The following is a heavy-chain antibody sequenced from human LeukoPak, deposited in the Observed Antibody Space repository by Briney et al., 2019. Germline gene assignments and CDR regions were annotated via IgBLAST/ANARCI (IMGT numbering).Heavy chain of an antibody. CDR3: AKTAGGYCSSTSCRQIGY. Sequence: GGSLRLSCAASGFTFSTYAIHWVRQAPGKGLEWVALIWHDGSNKYYGDSVKDRFTISRDNSKNTLYLQIHSLRAEDTAVYYCAKTAGGYCSSTSCRQIGYWGQGTLVTVSS. J-gene: IGHJ4*02. CDR1: GFTFSTYA. CDR2: IWHDGSNK. V-gene: IGHV3-33*06. D-gene: IGHD2-2*01.